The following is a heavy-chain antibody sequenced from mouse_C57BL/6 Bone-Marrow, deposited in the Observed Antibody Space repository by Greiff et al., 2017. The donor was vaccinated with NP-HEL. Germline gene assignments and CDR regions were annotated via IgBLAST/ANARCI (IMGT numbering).Heavy chain of an antibody. CDR2: ISYSGST. V-gene: IGHV3-8*01. J-gene: IGHJ4*01. CDR3: ARSAYGSSYAMDY. Sequence: EVQGVESGPGLAKPSQTLSLTCSVTGYSITSDYWNWIRKFPGNKLEYMGYISYSGSTYYNPSLKSRISINRDTSKNQYYLQLNSVTTEDTATYYCARSAYGSSYAMDYWGQGTSVTVSS. CDR1: GYSITSDY. D-gene: IGHD1-1*01.